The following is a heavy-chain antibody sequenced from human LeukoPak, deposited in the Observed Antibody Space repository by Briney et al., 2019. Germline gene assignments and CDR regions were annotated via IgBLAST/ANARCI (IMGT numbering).Heavy chain of an antibody. CDR2: ISGSGGNT. CDR3: AKASLPLGYCSGGSCYTFDY. Sequence: GGSLRLSCAASGFTFSSYSMNWVRQAPGKGLEWVSSISGSGGNTYYADSVKGRFTISRDNSKNTLYLQMNSLRAEDTAVYYCAKASLPLGYCSGGSCYTFDYWGQGTLVTVSS. J-gene: IGHJ4*02. D-gene: IGHD2-15*01. V-gene: IGHV3-23*01. CDR1: GFTFSSYS.